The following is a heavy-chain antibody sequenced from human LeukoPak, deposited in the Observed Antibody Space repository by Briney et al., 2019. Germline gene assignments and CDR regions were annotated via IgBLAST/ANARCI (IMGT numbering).Heavy chain of an antibody. D-gene: IGHD2-2*01. CDR3: ARTGYCSSTSCYVHTEGYGMDV. V-gene: IGHV1-18*04. J-gene: IGHJ6*04. Sequence: ASVKVSCKASGYTFTSYGISWVRQAPGQGLEWMGWISAYNGNTNYAQKLQGRVTMTTDTSTSTAYMELRSLRSDDTAVYYCARTGYCSSTSCYVHTEGYGMDVWDKGTTVTVSS. CDR2: ISAYNGNT. CDR1: GYTFTSYG.